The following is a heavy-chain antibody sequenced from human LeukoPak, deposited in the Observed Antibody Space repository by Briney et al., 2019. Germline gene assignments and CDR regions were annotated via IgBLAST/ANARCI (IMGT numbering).Heavy chain of an antibody. D-gene: IGHD3-10*01. CDR3: ATAYGSGSYSTLFY. V-gene: IGHV1-24*01. CDR2: FDPEDGET. J-gene: IGHJ4*02. CDR1: GYTLTELS. Sequence: ASVKVSCKVSGYTLTELSMHWVRQAPGKGLEWMGGFDPEDGETIYAQKFQGRVTMTEDTSTDTAYMELSSLRSEDTAVYYCATAYGSGSYSTLFYWGQGTLVTVSS.